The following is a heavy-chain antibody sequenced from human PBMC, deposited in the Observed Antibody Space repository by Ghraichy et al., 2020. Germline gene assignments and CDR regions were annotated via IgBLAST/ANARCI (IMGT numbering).Heavy chain of an antibody. J-gene: IGHJ4*02. CDR3: ARDLVYCAAHSCKDY. CDR1: GFIFNTYT. D-gene: IGHD2-8*02. V-gene: IGHV3-30-3*01. CDR2: ISYDGTND. Sequence: GGSLRLSCAASGFIFNTYTMHWVRQGPGKGLEWVAVISYDGTNDYYADPVKGRFTISRDNSKNKLFLQMNSLSADDTGVFYCARDLVYCAAHSCKDYWGQGTLVTVAS.